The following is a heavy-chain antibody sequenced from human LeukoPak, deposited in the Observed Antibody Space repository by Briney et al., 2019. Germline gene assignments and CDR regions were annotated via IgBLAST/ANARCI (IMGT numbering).Heavy chain of an antibody. CDR3: AKDHRGYSYGPPDY. CDR2: ISYDGSNK. V-gene: IGHV3-30*04. D-gene: IGHD5-18*01. J-gene: IGHJ4*02. Sequence: GGSLRLSCAASGFTFSSYAMHWVRQAPGKGLEWVAVISYDGSNKYCADSVKGRFTISRDNSKNTLYLQMNSLRAEDTAVYYCAKDHRGYSYGPPDYWGQGTLVTVSS. CDR1: GFTFSSYA.